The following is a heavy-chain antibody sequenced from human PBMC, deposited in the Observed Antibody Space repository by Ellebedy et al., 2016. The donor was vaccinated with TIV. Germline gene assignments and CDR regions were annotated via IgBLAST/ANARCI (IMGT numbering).Heavy chain of an antibody. CDR3: ARDLTRGGYFDY. V-gene: IGHV4-59*12. Sequence: MPSETLSLTCTVSGVSISGFHWTWIRQPPGKGLEWIGYIYFSGSSNYNPSLKSRVTMPVDTSKNQFSLKVSSVTAADTAVYYCARDLTRGGYFDYWGLGTLVTVSS. J-gene: IGHJ4*02. CDR1: GVSISGFH. D-gene: IGHD3-10*01. CDR2: IYFSGSS.